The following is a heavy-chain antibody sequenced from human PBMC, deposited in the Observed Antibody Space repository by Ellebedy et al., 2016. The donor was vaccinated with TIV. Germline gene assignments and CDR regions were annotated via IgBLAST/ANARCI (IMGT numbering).Heavy chain of an antibody. CDR2: IYYSGST. Sequence: MPSETLSLTCTVSGGSISSGGYYWSWIRQHPGKGLEWIGYIYYSGSTYYNPSLKSRVTISVDTSKNQFSLRLSSMTAADTAVYYCARAGTPIFGVVTPFDPWGQGTLVTVSS. V-gene: IGHV4-31*03. J-gene: IGHJ5*02. D-gene: IGHD3-3*01. CDR3: ARAGTPIFGVVTPFDP. CDR1: GGSISSGGYY.